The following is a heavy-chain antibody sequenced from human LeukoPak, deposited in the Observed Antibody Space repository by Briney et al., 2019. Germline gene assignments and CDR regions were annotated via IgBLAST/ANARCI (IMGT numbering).Heavy chain of an antibody. J-gene: IGHJ4*02. D-gene: IGHD3-22*01. Sequence: GGSLRLSCAASGFTFSSYAMSWVRQAPGKGLEWVSAISGSGGSTYYADSVKGRFTISRDNSKNTLYLQMNSLRAEDTAVYYCAKDSPLGYYDSSGYLDYWGQGTLVTVSS. CDR3: AKDSPLGYYDSSGYLDY. V-gene: IGHV3-23*01. CDR1: GFTFSSYA. CDR2: ISGSGGST.